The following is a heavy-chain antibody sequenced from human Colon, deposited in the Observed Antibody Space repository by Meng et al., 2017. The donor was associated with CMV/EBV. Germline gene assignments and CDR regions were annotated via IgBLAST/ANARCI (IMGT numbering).Heavy chain of an antibody. Sequence: QGARVGAGGEVKQPGASVTVSCKAFGYTFTGYFMYWVRQAPGQGLEWMGSINPNSGGTNYAQKFQGRVTMTRDTSINTAYMELSRLRSDDTAVYYCATVSGGDFDYWGQGTLVTVSS. D-gene: IGHD1-26*01. CDR3: ATVSGGDFDY. J-gene: IGHJ4*02. CDR2: INPNSGGT. V-gene: IGHV1-2*02. CDR1: GYTFTGYF.